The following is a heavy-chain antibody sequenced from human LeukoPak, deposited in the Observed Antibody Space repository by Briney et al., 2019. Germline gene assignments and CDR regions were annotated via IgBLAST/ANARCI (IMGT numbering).Heavy chain of an antibody. CDR3: ARTGSSWPLYYYYYMDV. D-gene: IGHD6-13*01. V-gene: IGHV4-59*11. CDR2: VSDSGST. Sequence: SETLSLTCTVSGGSISSHYWSWIRQPPGKGLEWIGHVSDSGSTNYNPSLNSRVTVSVDTSKDQFSLKLTSVTAADTAVYYCARTGSSWPLYYYYYMDVWGKGTTVTVSS. CDR1: GGSISSHY. J-gene: IGHJ6*03.